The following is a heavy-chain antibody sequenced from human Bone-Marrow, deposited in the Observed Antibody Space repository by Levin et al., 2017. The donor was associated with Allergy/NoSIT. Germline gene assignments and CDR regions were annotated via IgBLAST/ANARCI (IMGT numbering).Heavy chain of an antibody. CDR1: GFTFSSYG. Sequence: GESLKISCAASGFTFSSYGMHWVRQAPGKGLEWVAVIWYDGSNKYYADSVKGRFTISRDNSKNTLYLQMNSLRAEDTAVYYCARVGLFLPDLAAAGPDYWGQGTLVTVSS. D-gene: IGHD6-13*01. CDR3: ARVGLFLPDLAAAGPDY. J-gene: IGHJ4*02. CDR2: IWYDGSNK. V-gene: IGHV3-33*01.